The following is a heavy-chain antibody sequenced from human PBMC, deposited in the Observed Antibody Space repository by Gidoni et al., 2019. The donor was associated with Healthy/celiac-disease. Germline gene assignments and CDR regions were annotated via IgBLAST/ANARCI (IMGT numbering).Heavy chain of an antibody. CDR1: GFTFSSYA. Sequence: VESGGGVVQPGRSLRLSCAASGFTFSSYAMHWVRQAPGKGLEWVAVISYDGSNKYYADSVKGRFTISSDNSKNTLYLQMNSLRAEDTAVYYCARDRGIAALYYYYGMDVWGQGTTVTVSS. V-gene: IGHV3-30-3*01. J-gene: IGHJ6*02. CDR2: ISYDGSNK. CDR3: ARDRGIAALYYYYGMDV. D-gene: IGHD6-13*01.